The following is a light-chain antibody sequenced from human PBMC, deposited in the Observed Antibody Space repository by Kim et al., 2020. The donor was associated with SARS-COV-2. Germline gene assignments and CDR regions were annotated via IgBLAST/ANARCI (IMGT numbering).Light chain of an antibody. J-gene: IGKJ2*01. Sequence: DIQMTQSPSSLSASVGDRVTITCRASQSISSSLNWYQHKPGKAPKLLIYAASSLQGGVPSRFSGSGSGTDFTLTISSLQPEDFATYYCQQSYTIPSTFGQGTKLEI. V-gene: IGKV1-39*01. CDR1: QSISSS. CDR3: QQSYTIPST. CDR2: AAS.